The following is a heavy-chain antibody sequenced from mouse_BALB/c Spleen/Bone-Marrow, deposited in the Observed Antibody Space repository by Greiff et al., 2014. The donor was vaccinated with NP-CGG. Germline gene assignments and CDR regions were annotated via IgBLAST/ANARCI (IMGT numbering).Heavy chain of an antibody. J-gene: IGHJ3*01. V-gene: IGHV5-6*01. CDR1: GFTFSSYD. CDR3: SRLSYDYDGAWFAH. Sequence: VQLKESGGDLVRPGGSLKLSCAASGFTFSSYDMSWVRQTPDKRLEWVATIGSGGSYTYYPDSVKGRFTISRDNAKNTLYLQMSSLKSEDTAMYYCSRLSYDYDGAWFAHWGQGTLVTVSA. D-gene: IGHD2-4*01. CDR2: IGSGGSYT.